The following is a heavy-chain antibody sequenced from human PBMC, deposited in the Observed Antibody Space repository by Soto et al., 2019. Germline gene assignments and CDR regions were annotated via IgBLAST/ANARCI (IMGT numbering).Heavy chain of an antibody. CDR1: GFTFSSYG. J-gene: IGHJ6*02. V-gene: IGHV3-30*18. CDR2: ISYDGSNK. CDR3: AKDKRRPYSNYYYYYGMDV. D-gene: IGHD4-4*01. Sequence: GGSLRLSCAASGFTFSSYGMHWVRQAPGKGLEWVAVISYDGSNKYYADSVKGRFTISRDNSKNTLYLQMNSLRAEDTAVYYCAKDKRRPYSNYYYYYGMDVWGQGTTVTVSS.